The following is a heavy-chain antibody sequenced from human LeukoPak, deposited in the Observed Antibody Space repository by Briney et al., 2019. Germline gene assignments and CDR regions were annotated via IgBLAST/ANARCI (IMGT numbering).Heavy chain of an antibody. J-gene: IGHJ4*02. CDR3: ARETRNYYDSIGYYLFDY. Sequence: SETLSLTCTVSGGSISSYYWGWIRQTPGKGLEWIGSFYYRGNTYYNPSLKSRVTVSVDTSKNQFSLKLSSVTAADTAIYYCARETRNYYDSIGYYLFDYWGQGTLVTVSS. CDR1: GGSISSYY. CDR2: FYYRGNT. D-gene: IGHD3-22*01. V-gene: IGHV4-39*07.